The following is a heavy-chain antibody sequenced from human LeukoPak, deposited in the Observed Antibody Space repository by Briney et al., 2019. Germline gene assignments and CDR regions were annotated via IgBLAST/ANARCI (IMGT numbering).Heavy chain of an antibody. J-gene: IGHJ2*01. D-gene: IGHD2-21*02. CDR1: GGSITSSSIYY. CDR2: IHHSGST. Sequence: PSETLSLTCAVSGGSITSSSIYYWGWIRQPPGKGLEWIGSIHHSGSTYYNASLKSRVTISVDTSKNQFSMKLTSVTAADTAVYYCARDHPNRSYCGGDCPLGRYFDLWGRGTLVTVSS. V-gene: IGHV4-39*07. CDR3: ARDHPNRSYCGGDCPLGRYFDL.